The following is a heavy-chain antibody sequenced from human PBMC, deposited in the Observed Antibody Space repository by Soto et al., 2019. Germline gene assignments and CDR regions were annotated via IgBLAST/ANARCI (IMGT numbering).Heavy chain of an antibody. D-gene: IGHD1-7*01. J-gene: IGHJ6*02. CDR1: GYTFTSYY. CDR3: ASASVNWNYPLFYYYYGMDV. CDR2: INPSGGST. Sequence: GASVKVSCKASGYTFTSYYMHWVRQAPGQGLEWMGIINPSGGSTSYAQKFQGRVTMTRDTSTSTVYMELSSLRSEDTAVYYCASASVNWNYPLFYYYYGMDVWGQGTTVTV. V-gene: IGHV1-46*01.